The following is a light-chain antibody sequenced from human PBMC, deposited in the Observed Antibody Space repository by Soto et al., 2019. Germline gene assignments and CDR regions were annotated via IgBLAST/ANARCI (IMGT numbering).Light chain of an antibody. V-gene: IGKV1-5*03. CDR1: ESISSW. CDR3: QQLNSYPWT. Sequence: DIQMTQSPPTLSASAGDRVTITCRASESISSWLAWYQQKPGKAPKLLMYKASSLESGVPSRFSGSGSGTEFTLTISSLQPEDFATYYCQQLNSYPWTFGQGTKVDI. J-gene: IGKJ1*01. CDR2: KAS.